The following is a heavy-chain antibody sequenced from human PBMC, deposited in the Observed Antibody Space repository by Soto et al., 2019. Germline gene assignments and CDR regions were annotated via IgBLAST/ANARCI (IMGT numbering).Heavy chain of an antibody. J-gene: IGHJ4*02. D-gene: IGHD1-7*01. CDR2: IKSKTDGGTT. CDR1: GFTFSNAW. V-gene: IGHV3-15*01. Sequence: VQLVESGGGLVKPGGSLRLSCAASGFTFSNAWMSWVRQAPGKGLEWVGRIKSKTDGGTTDYAAPVKGRFTISRDDSKNTLYLQMNSLKTEDTAVYYCTTDVYNWNSEYFDYWGQGTLVTVSS. CDR3: TTDVYNWNSEYFDY.